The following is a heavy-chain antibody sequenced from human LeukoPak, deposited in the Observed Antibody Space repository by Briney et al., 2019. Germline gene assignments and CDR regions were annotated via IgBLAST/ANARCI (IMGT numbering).Heavy chain of an antibody. Sequence: GSSVKVSCKASGGTFSSYAISWVRQAPGQGLEWMGRIIPILGIANYAQKFQGRVTITADKSTSTAYMELSSLRSEDTAVYYCARLVGATTMVDYWGQGTLVTVSS. V-gene: IGHV1-69*04. CDR1: GGTFSSYA. J-gene: IGHJ4*02. CDR2: IIPILGIA. D-gene: IGHD1-26*01. CDR3: ARLVGATTMVDY.